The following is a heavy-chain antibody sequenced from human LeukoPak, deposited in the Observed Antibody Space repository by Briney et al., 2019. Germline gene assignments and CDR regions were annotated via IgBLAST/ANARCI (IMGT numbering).Heavy chain of an antibody. J-gene: IGHJ4*02. D-gene: IGHD3-3*01. CDR3: ARDAAYYDFWSGSRPVDY. V-gene: IGHV3-33*01. Sequence: SGGSLRLSRAASGFTFSSYGMHWVRQAPGKGLEWVAVIWYDGSNKYYADSVKGRFTISRDNSKNTLYLQMNSLRAEDTAVYYCARDAAYYDFWSGSRPVDYWGQGTLVTVSS. CDR1: GFTFSSYG. CDR2: IWYDGSNK.